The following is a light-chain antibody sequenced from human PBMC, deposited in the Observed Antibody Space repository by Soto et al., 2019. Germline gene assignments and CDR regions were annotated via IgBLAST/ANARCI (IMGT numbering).Light chain of an antibody. Sequence: EIVLTQSPGTLSLSTGERATLSCRASQSVRSSYFAWYQQKPGQAPRLLIFGASTRAPGIPDRFSGSGSGTEFTLTISSLQSEDFAVYYCQQYNNWPPITFGQGTRLEIK. CDR3: QQYNNWPPIT. J-gene: IGKJ5*01. CDR2: GAS. CDR1: QSVRSSY. V-gene: IGKV3D-15*01.